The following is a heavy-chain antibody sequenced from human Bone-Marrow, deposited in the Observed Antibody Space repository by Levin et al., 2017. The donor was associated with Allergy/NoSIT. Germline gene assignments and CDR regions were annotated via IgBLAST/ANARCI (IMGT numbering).Heavy chain of an antibody. J-gene: IGHJ6*02. D-gene: IGHD3-22*01. CDR1: GYTFTSYD. Sequence: ASVKVSCKASGYTFTSYDINWVRQATGQGLEWMGWMNPNSGNTGYAQKFQGRVTMTRNTSLSTAYMELSSLRSEDTAVYYCARARVGDYDSSGYSYYYYGMDVWGQGTTVTVSS. CDR2: MNPNSGNT. CDR3: ARARVGDYDSSGYSYYYYGMDV. V-gene: IGHV1-8*01.